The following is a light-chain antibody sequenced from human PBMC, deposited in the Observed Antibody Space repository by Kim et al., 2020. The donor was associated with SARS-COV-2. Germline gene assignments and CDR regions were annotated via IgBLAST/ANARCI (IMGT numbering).Light chain of an antibody. V-gene: IGLV2-14*03. CDR3: SSYTSSSLYV. Sequence: QSALTQPASVSGSPGQSITISCTGTSSDVGGYDYVSWYQQHPDEAPKVMIYDVINRPSGVSDRFSGSKSGNTASLTISGLQAEDEADYYCSSYTSSSLYVFGTGTKVTVL. CDR1: SSDVGGYDY. CDR2: DVI. J-gene: IGLJ1*01.